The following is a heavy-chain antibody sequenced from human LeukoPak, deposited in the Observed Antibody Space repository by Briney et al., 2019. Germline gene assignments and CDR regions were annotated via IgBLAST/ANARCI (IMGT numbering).Heavy chain of an antibody. CDR3: ARHKLSRQWLPPSITDY. V-gene: IGHV4-39*01. CDR1: GGSITSSSFY. D-gene: IGHD6-19*01. J-gene: IGHJ4*02. CDR2: IYYSGST. Sequence: SETLSLTCDVSGGSITSSSFYWGWIRQPPGKGLEWIGTIYYSGSTNYNPSLKSRVTMSVDTSKNQFSLRLSSVTAADTAVYFCARHKLSRQWLPPSITDYWGQGTLVTVSS.